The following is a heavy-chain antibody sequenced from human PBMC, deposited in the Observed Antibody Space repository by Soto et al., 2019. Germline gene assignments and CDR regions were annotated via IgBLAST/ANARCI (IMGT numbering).Heavy chain of an antibody. CDR2: IIPIFGTA. J-gene: IGHJ4*02. D-gene: IGHD6-13*01. Sequence: QVQLVQSGAEVKKPGSSVKVSCKASGGTFSSYAISWVRQAPGQGLEWMGGIIPIFGTANYAQKFQGRVTVPASEPTSTAYMELSRLRSEDTAVYYCARGMRSSWYFDYWGQGTLVTVSS. CDR1: GGTFSSYA. CDR3: ARGMRSSWYFDY. V-gene: IGHV1-69*01.